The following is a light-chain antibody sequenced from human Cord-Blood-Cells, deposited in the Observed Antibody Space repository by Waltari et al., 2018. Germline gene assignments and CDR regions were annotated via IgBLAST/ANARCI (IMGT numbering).Light chain of an antibody. CDR3: QQSYSTPPYT. V-gene: IGKV1-39*01. J-gene: IGKJ2*01. CDR2: AAS. Sequence: DIHMTQSPSSLSASVGYRVPITCRASQSINNYLNWYQQKPGNAPKLLIYAASSFQSGVPSRFSGSGSGTDFTLTISSLQPEDFATYYCQQSYSTPPYTFGQGTKLEIK. CDR1: QSINNY.